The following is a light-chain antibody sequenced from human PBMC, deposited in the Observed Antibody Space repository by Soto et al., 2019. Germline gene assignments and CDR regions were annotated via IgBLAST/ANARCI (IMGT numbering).Light chain of an antibody. CDR1: QSVSSSY. J-gene: IGKJ1*01. Sequence: PGERVTLSCRASQSVSSSYLTWYQQKPGQAPRLLIYGASTRATSIPARLSGSGSGTDFTLTISSLQPEDFAVYYCQQDYNLPTFGQGTKVDIK. V-gene: IGKV3D-7*01. CDR3: QQDYNLPT. CDR2: GAS.